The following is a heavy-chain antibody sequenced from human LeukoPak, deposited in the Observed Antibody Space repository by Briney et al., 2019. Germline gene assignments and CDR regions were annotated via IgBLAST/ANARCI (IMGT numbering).Heavy chain of an antibody. CDR3: ARDLDKIMVRGVTIIEPYYYGMDV. Sequence: ASVKVSCKASGYTFTSYGISWVRQAPGQGLEWMGWISAYNGNTNYAQKLQGRVTMTTDTSTSTAYVELRSLRSDDTAVYYCARDLDKIMVRGVTIIEPYYYGMDVWGKGTTVTVSS. J-gene: IGHJ6*04. V-gene: IGHV1-18*04. CDR1: GYTFTSYG. CDR2: ISAYNGNT. D-gene: IGHD3-10*01.